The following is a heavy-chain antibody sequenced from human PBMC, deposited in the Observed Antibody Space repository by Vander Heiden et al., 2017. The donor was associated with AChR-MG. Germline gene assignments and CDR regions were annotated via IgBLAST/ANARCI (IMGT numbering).Heavy chain of an antibody. D-gene: IGHD6-13*01. CDR3: ARDPGAAAGCHYYYYMDV. V-gene: IGHV1-69*06. J-gene: IGHJ6*03. CDR1: GGHFSSYA. CDR2: IIPIFGTA. Sequence: QVQLVQSGAEVKKPGYSVKVYCTASGGHFSSYAISWVRQAPGQGLEWMGGIIPIFGTANYAQKFQGRVTITADKSTSTAYMELSSLRSEDTAVYYCARDPGAAAGCHYYYYMDVWGKGTTVTVSS.